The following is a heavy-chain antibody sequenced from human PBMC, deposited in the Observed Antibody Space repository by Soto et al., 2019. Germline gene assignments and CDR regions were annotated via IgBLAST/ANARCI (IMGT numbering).Heavy chain of an antibody. D-gene: IGHD3-10*01. CDR3: ARDPFPTFYYGPGTYRYFDS. CDR2: INPSGGNT. V-gene: IGHV1-46*01. Sequence: GASVKVSCKASGYTFTSYYMHWVRQAPGQGLEWMGIINPSGGNTSYAQKFQDRVTMTTDTSTSTAYMELSSLRSDDTAVYYCARDPFPTFYYGPGTYRYFDSWGPGTRVTVSS. J-gene: IGHJ4*02. CDR1: GYTFTSYY.